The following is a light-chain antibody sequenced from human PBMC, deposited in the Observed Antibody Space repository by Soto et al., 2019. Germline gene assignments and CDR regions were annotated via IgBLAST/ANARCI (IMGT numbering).Light chain of an antibody. CDR2: KAS. CDR1: QTISSR. V-gene: IGKV1-5*03. J-gene: IGKJ1*01. Sequence: EIQMTQSPSTLSGSVGDRVTITCRASQTISSRLAWYQQKPGKAPKLLIYKASTLKSGVPSRFSGSGSGTEFTLTISSLQPDDFATYYCQQYHSYSRTFGQGTKVDI. CDR3: QQYHSYSRT.